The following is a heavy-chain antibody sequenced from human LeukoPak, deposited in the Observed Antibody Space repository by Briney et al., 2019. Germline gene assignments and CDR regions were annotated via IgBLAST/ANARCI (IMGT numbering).Heavy chain of an antibody. CDR1: EFTFSSYA. V-gene: IGHV3-23*01. J-gene: IGHJ4*02. CDR3: AKDHSSGWPTYFDY. D-gene: IGHD6-19*01. CDR2: ISGGGGST. Sequence: PGGSLRLSCAASEFTFSSYAMSWVRQAPGKGLEWVSAISGGGGSTYYADSVKGRFTISRDNSKNTLYLQMNSLRAEDTAVYYCAKDHSSGWPTYFDYWGQGTLVTVSS.